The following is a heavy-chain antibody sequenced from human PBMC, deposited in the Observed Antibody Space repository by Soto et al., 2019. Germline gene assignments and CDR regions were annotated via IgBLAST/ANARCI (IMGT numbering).Heavy chain of an antibody. V-gene: IGHV1-18*01. CDR3: ARPTAGYYDFWSGYVSTSYYFDY. J-gene: IGHJ4*02. CDR1: GYTFTSYG. CDR2: ISAYNGNT. Sequence: ASVKVSCKASGYTFTSYGISWVRQAPGQGLEWMGCISAYNGNTNYAQKLQGRVTMTTDTSTSTAYMELRSLRSDDTAVYYCARPTAGYYDFWSGYVSTSYYFDYWGQGTLVTVSS. D-gene: IGHD3-3*01.